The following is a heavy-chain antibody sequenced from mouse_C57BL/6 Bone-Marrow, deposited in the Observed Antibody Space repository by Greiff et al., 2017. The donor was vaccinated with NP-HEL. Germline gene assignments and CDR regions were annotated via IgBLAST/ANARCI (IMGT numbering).Heavy chain of an antibody. V-gene: IGHV1-64*01. D-gene: IGHD1-1*01. Sequence: VQLQQPGAELVKPGASVKLSCKASGYTFTSYWMHWVKQRPGQGLEWIGMIHPNSGSTNYNEKFKSKATLTVDKSSSTAYMQLSSLTSEDSAVYYCARKPHYYDGSSYFYYYAMDYWGQGTSVTVSS. J-gene: IGHJ4*01. CDR1: GYTFTSYW. CDR2: IHPNSGST. CDR3: ARKPHYYDGSSYFYYYAMDY.